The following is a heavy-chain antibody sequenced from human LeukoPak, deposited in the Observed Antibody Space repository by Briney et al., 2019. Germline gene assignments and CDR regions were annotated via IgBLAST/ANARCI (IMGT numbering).Heavy chain of an antibody. Sequence: SVKVSCKASGGTFSTYAISWVRQAPGQGLEWMGGIIPIFGTANYAQKFQGRVTITADESTSTAYMELSSLRSEDTAVYYCASKRGYSYGFDYWGQGTLVTVSS. CDR1: GGTFSTYA. D-gene: IGHD5-18*01. J-gene: IGHJ4*02. CDR2: IIPIFGTA. V-gene: IGHV1-69*13. CDR3: ASKRGYSYGFDY.